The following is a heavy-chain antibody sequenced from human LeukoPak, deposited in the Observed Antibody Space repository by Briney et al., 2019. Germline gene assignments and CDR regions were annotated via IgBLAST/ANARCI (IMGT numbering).Heavy chain of an antibody. Sequence: PSGTLSLTCAVAGASISNSNWWTWVRQPPGKGLEWIGEIYHSGSTNYKPSLKSRATISVDKSKNQFSLKLSSVTAADTAVYYCARRSGHYSGVDYWGQGTLVTVSS. J-gene: IGHJ4*02. CDR2: IYHSGST. CDR3: ARRSGHYSGVDY. V-gene: IGHV4-4*02. CDR1: GASISNSNW. D-gene: IGHD6-19*01.